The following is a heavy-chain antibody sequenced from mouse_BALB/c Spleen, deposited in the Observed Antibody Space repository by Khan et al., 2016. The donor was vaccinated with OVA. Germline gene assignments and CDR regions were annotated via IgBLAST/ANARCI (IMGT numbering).Heavy chain of an antibody. CDR1: GISITTGNYR. Sequence: VQLKESGPGLVKPSQTVSLTCTVTGISITTGNYRWSWIRPFPGNKLEWIGNIYYSGTITYTPSLTSRNTITRDTSKNQFFLEMNSLTAEDTATYDCARDYGNLYGYFDVWGEGTTVTVSS. D-gene: IGHD1-1*01. V-gene: IGHV3-5*02. J-gene: IGHJ1*01. CDR2: IYYSGTI. CDR3: ARDYGNLYGYFDV.